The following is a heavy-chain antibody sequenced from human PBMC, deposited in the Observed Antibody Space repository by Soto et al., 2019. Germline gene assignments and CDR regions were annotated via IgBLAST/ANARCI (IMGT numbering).Heavy chain of an antibody. Sequence: GGSLRLSCTGSGFTFSNFAMSWVRQAPGKGLGWVSSINYNGVGTYYADSVKGPFTISRDNSKNTLFLLINSLRVEDAAIYYCASSETYHKATYWGQGTVVTVSS. V-gene: IGHV3-23*01. D-gene: IGHD3-10*01. CDR3: ASSETYHKATY. J-gene: IGHJ4*02. CDR1: GFTFSNFA. CDR2: INYNGVGT.